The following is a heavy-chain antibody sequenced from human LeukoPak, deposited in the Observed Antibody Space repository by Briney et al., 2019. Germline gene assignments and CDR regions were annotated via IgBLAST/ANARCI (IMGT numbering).Heavy chain of an antibody. CDR1: GYAFTSYG. CDR2: ISAYNGNT. J-gene: IGHJ4*02. Sequence: ASVKVSCKASGYAFTSYGISWVRQAPGQGLEWMGWISAYNGNTNYAQKLQGRVTMTTDTSTSTAYMELRSLRSDDTAVYYCARFVSSGWYEWLGFDYWGQGTLVTVSS. D-gene: IGHD6-19*01. V-gene: IGHV1-18*01. CDR3: ARFVSSGWYEWLGFDY.